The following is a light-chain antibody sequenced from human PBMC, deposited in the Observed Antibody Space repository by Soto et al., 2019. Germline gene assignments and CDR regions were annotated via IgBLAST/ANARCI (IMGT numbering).Light chain of an antibody. Sequence: QSVLTQPASVSGSPGRSITISCTGTTSDVGRYKFVSWYQHHPGKAPKLLIFEVTNRPSGVSSRFSGSKSGNTASLTISGLQTEDEATYYCGSSTDTDTLVIFGGGTK. J-gene: IGLJ2*01. CDR2: EVT. V-gene: IGLV2-14*01. CDR1: TSDVGRYKF. CDR3: GSSTDTDTLVI.